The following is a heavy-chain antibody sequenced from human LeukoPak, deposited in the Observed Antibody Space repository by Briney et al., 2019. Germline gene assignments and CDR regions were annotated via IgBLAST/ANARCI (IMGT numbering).Heavy chain of an antibody. V-gene: IGHV3-9*01. CDR1: GFTFDDYA. CDR2: ISWNSGSI. CDR3: AKDSRSGLYDSSGYWGGYNWFDP. J-gene: IGHJ5*02. D-gene: IGHD3-22*01. Sequence: PGGSLRLSCAASGFTFDDYAMHWVRQAPGKGLEWVSGISWNSGSIGYADSVKGRFTISRDNAKNSLYLQMNSLRAEDTALYYCAKDSRSGLYDSSGYWGGYNWFDPWGQGTLVTVSS.